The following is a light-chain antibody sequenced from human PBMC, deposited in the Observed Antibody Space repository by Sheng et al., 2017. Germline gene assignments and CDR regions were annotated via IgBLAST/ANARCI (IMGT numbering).Light chain of an antibody. CDR3: AAWDDSLNGWV. CDR1: SSNIGGNA. J-gene: IGLJ3*02. CDR2: STD. Sequence: QPVLTQPPSASVTPGQRVTISCSGSSSNIGGNAVNWYQHLPGTAPRLLIYSTDRRPSGVPDRFSGSKSGTSASLAISGLRSDDEADYYCAAWDDSLNGWVFGGGTKLTVL. V-gene: IGLV1-44*01.